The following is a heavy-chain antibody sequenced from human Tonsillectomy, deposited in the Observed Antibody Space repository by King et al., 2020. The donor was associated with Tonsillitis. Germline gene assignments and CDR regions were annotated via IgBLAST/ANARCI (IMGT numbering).Heavy chain of an antibody. D-gene: IGHD1-1*01. CDR2: IYYSGST. CDR3: AREDNYYFDY. V-gene: IGHV4-59*01. Sequence: QVQLQESGPGLVKPSETLSLTCTVSGGSISSYYWSWIRQPPGKGLEWIGYIYYSGSTNYNPPLKSRVTISVDTSKNQFSLKLSSVTAADTAVYYCAREDNYYFDYWGQGTLVTVSS. J-gene: IGHJ4*02. CDR1: GGSISSYY.